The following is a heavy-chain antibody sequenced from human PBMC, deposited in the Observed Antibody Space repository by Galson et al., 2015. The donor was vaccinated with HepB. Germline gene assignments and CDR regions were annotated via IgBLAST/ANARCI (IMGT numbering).Heavy chain of an antibody. D-gene: IGHD3-22*01. J-gene: IGHJ3*02. CDR2: ISGSGGST. CDR1: GFTFSSYA. V-gene: IGHV3-23*01. CDR3: AKVGVYDSSGYYSDAFDI. Sequence: SLRLSCAASGFTFSSYAMSWVRQAPGKGLEWVSAISGSGGSTYYADSVKGRFTISRDNSKNTLYLQMNSLRAEDTAVYYCAKVGVYDSSGYYSDAFDIWGQGTMVTVSS.